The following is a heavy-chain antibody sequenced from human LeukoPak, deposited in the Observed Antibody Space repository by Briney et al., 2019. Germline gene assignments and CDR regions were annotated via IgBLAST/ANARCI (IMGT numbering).Heavy chain of an antibody. V-gene: IGHV1-2*02. CDR2: INPNSGGT. D-gene: IGHD3-9*01. CDR3: ARRVVLTAYDY. CDR1: GYTFTGNY. J-gene: IGHJ4*02. Sequence: ASVNLSCTASGYTFTGNYIHWVRQAPGQGHELKGLINPNSGGTKYAQKSQGRVTMTRDTSISTDYMEVRRLTSDDTAVYYCARRVVLTAYDYWGQGTLVTVSS.